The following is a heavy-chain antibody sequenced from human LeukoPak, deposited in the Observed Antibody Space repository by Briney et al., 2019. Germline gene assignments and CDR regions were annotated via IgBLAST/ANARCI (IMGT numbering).Heavy chain of an antibody. V-gene: IGHV3-21*01. Sequence: GGSLRLSCAASGFTFSSYSMNWVRQAPGKGLEWVSSISSSSSSYIYYADSVKGRFTISRDNSKNTLYLQMNSLRAEDTAVYYCARDISGYSSGWFGRHYYYYMDVWGKGTTVTVSS. CDR2: ISSSSSSYI. D-gene: IGHD6-19*01. J-gene: IGHJ6*03. CDR3: ARDISGYSSGWFGRHYYYYMDV. CDR1: GFTFSSYS.